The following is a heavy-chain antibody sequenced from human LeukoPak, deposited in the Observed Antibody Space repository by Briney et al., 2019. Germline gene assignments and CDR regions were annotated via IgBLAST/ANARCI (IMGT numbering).Heavy chain of an antibody. D-gene: IGHD3-22*01. CDR1: GYTFTSYY. V-gene: IGHV1-46*03. Sequence: ASVEVSCKASGYTFTSYYMHWVRQAPGQGLEWMGIINPSGGSTSYAQKFQGRVTMTRDTSTSTVYMELSSLRSEDTAVYYCARGGYYDSSGYYSLFDYWGQGTLVTVSS. J-gene: IGHJ4*02. CDR3: ARGGYYDSSGYYSLFDY. CDR2: INPSGGST.